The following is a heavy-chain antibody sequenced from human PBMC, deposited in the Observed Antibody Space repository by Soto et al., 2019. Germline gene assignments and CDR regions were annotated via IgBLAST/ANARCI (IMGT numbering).Heavy chain of an antibody. CDR2: IWYDGSNN. CDR1: GFTFSSYG. CDR3: ARGMEWLRLHPLGY. D-gene: IGHD5-12*01. V-gene: IGHV3-33*01. J-gene: IGHJ4*02. Sequence: QVQLVESGGGVGQPGRSLRLSCAASGFTFSSYGMHWVRQAPGKGLEWVAVIWYDGSNNYYADSVKCRFTISRDNSKNTLYLQMNSLRAEDTAVYYCARGMEWLRLHPLGYWGQGTLVTVSS.